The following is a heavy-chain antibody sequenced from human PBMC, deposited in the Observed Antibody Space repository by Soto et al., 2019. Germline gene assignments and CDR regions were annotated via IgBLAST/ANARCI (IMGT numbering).Heavy chain of an antibody. D-gene: IGHD1-1*01. Sequence: GGSRRLSYAASGFTSSSYGMHWVRQAPGKELERVAVISYDGSNKYYADSVKGRFTISRDNSKNTLYLQMNSLGAEDTSLYYCATTRTIVRVVLRYFDSSGLG. CDR1: GFTSSSYG. CDR2: ISYDGSNK. J-gene: IGHJ4*02. CDR3: ATTRTIVRVVLRYFDS. V-gene: IGHV3-30*03.